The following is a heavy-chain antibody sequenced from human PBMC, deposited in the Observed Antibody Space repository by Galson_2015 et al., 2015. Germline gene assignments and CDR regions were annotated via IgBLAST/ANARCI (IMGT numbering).Heavy chain of an antibody. CDR2: ISSSSSTI. J-gene: IGHJ4*02. V-gene: IGHV3-48*01. Sequence: SLRLSCAASGFTFSSYSMNWVRQAPGKGLEWVSYISSSSSTIYYADSVKGRFTISRDNAKNSLYLQMNSLRAEDTAVYYCARGGRGSYQTNWVWDYWGQGTLVTVSS. CDR3: ARGGRGSYQTNWVWDY. CDR1: GFTFSSYS. D-gene: IGHD1-26*01.